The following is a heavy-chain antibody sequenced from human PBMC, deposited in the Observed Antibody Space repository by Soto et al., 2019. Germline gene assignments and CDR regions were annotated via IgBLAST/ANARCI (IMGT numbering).Heavy chain of an antibody. CDR2: IWYDGSNK. Sequence: QVQLVESGGGVVQPGRSLRLSCAASGFTFSSYGMHWVRQAPGKGLEWVAVIWYDGSNKYYADSVKGRVTISRDNSKNTLYLQMNSLRAEDTAVYYCARDQGRGYNYGFDYWGQGTLVTVSS. D-gene: IGHD5-18*01. CDR1: GFTFSSYG. J-gene: IGHJ4*02. CDR3: ARDQGRGYNYGFDY. V-gene: IGHV3-33*01.